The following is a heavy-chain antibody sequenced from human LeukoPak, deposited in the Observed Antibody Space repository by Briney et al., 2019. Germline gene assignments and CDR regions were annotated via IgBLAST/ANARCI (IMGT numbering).Heavy chain of an antibody. CDR1: GYRFISYW. CDR2: IYPGDSET. J-gene: IGHJ6*03. Sequence: GESLKISCNGSGYRFISYWIAWVRQVPGKGLEYMGIIYPGDSETRYSPSFQGQVTISADKSSSCAYLQWSSLKASDTAMYYCTRLRWFGDHYYYMDVWGKGTTVTVSS. D-gene: IGHD3-10*01. V-gene: IGHV5-51*01. CDR3: TRLRWFGDHYYYMDV.